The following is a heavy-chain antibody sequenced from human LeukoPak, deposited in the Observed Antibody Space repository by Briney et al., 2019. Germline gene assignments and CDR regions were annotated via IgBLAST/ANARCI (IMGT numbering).Heavy chain of an antibody. Sequence: GGSLRLSCAASGFTFDDYAMHWVRQAPGKGLEWVSGISWNSGSIGYAGSVKGRFTISRDNAKNSLYLQMNSLRAENTALYYCAKGITMVRGKYYYYGMDVWGQGTTVTVSS. J-gene: IGHJ6*02. D-gene: IGHD3-10*01. CDR2: ISWNSGSI. V-gene: IGHV3-9*01. CDR3: AKGITMVRGKYYYYGMDV. CDR1: GFTFDDYA.